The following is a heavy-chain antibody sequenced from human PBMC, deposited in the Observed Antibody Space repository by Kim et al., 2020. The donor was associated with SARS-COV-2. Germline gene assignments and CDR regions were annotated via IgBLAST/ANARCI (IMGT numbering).Heavy chain of an antibody. CDR3: ARGRAATPAAIGGHFDY. D-gene: IGHD2-2*01. J-gene: IGHJ4*02. CDR1: GGSFSGYY. V-gene: IGHV4-34*01. CDR2: INHSGST. Sequence: SETLSLTCAVYGGSFSGYYWSWIRQPPGKGLEWIGEINHSGSTNYNPSLKSRVTISVDTSKNQFSLKLSSVTAADTAVYYCARGRAATPAAIGGHFDYWGQGTLVTVSS.